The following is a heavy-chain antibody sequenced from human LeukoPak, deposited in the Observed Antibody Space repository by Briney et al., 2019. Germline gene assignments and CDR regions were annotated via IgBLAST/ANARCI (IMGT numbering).Heavy chain of an antibody. J-gene: IGHJ6*03. Sequence: GGSLRLSCAASGFTFSSYSMDWVRQAPGKGLEWVSYISSSSSTIYYADSVKGRFTISRDNAKNSLYLQMNSLRAEDTAVYYCARLGIWTDMDVWGKGTTVTVSS. CDR3: ARLGIWTDMDV. V-gene: IGHV3-48*01. CDR2: ISSSSSTI. D-gene: IGHD3/OR15-3a*01. CDR1: GFTFSSYS.